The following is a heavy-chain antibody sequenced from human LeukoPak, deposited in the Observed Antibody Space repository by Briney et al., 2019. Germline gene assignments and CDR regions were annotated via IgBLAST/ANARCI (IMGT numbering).Heavy chain of an antibody. CDR1: GFTFSSYS. CDR3: ASQKKGATQDY. CDR2: ISSSSSTI. V-gene: IGHV3-48*01. Sequence: GGSLRLSCAASGFTFSSYSMNWVRQAPGKGLEWVSYISSSSSTIYYADSVKGRFTISRDNAKNSLYLQMNSLRAEDTTVYYCASQKKGATQDYWGQGTLVTVSS. D-gene: IGHD1-26*01. J-gene: IGHJ4*02.